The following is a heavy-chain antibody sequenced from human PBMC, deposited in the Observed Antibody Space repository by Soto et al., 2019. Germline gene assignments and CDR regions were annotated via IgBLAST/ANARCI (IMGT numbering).Heavy chain of an antibody. Sequence: EVQLVESGGGLVQPGGSLKLSCAVSGFTFSGSAMHGVRQASGKGLEWVGRIRSKSNSYATGYAASVKGRFTISRDDSKNTAYLQMNSLKTEDTAVYYCTRGYGDYVRDYWGQGTLVTVSS. D-gene: IGHD4-17*01. CDR3: TRGYGDYVRDY. J-gene: IGHJ4*02. CDR1: GFTFSGSA. CDR2: IRSKSNSYAT. V-gene: IGHV3-73*01.